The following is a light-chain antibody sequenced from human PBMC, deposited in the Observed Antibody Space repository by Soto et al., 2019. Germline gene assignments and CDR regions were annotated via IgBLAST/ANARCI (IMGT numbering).Light chain of an antibody. V-gene: IGLV2-23*01. CDR1: SSDVGSYNL. CDR3: CSYAGSRV. CDR2: EGS. J-gene: IGLJ3*02. Sequence: QSVLTQPASVSGSPGQSITISCTGTSSDVGSYNLVSWYQQHPGKAPKLMIYEGSKRPSGVSNRFSGSKSGNTASLTISGLHAKDEADYYCCSYAGSRVFGGGTKLTVL.